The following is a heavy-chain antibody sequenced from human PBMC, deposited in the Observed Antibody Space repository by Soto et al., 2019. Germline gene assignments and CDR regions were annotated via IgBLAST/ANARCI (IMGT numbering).Heavy chain of an antibody. V-gene: IGHV3-23*01. CDR1: GFTFSSYA. CDR2: ISGSGGST. CDR3: ARRGSGSCYDY. Sequence: EVQLLESGGGLVQPGGSLRLSCAASGFTFSSYAMRWVRQAPVKGLEWVSAISGSGGSTYYADSVKGRFTISRDNSKNTLDLQMTSLRAGDTAVYYCARRGSGSCYDYWGQGTLVTVSS. J-gene: IGHJ4*02. D-gene: IGHD1-26*01.